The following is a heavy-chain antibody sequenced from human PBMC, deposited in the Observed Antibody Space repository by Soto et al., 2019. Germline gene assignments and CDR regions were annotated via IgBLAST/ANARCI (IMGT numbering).Heavy chain of an antibody. CDR3: AKPVLRYFDWLSYFDY. CDR1: GFTFSSYG. Sequence: QPGWSLRLSCAASGFTFSSYGMHWVRQAPGKGLEWVAVISYDGSNKYYADSVKGRFTISRDNSKNTLYLQMNSLRAEDTAVYYCAKPVLRYFDWLSYFDYWGQGTLVTASS. CDR2: ISYDGSNK. V-gene: IGHV3-30*18. J-gene: IGHJ4*02. D-gene: IGHD3-9*01.